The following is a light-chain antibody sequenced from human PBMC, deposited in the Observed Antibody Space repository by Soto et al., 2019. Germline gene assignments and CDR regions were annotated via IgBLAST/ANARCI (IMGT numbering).Light chain of an antibody. CDR2: SNN. CDR1: SSNIGINF. J-gene: IGLJ1*01. CDR3: AVWDDSLSGYV. Sequence: QSVLSQPPSASGTPGQRVTISCSGSSSNIGINFVYWYQQLPGAAPKLLIYSNNQRLSGVPDRFTGSRSGTSASLAIRGLQSEDEAEDYCAVWDDSLSGYVFGTGTKLTVL. V-gene: IGLV1-47*02.